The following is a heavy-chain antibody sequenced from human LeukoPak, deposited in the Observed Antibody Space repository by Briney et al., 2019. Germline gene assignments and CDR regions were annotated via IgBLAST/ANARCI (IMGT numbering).Heavy chain of an antibody. CDR3: ARSLEQWLVEGAFDI. V-gene: IGHV3-48*03. J-gene: IGHJ3*02. D-gene: IGHD6-19*01. CDR1: GFTFSSYE. CDR2: IISSGSTI. Sequence: GGSLTLSCAASGFTFSSYEMNWVRQAPGKGLEWVSYIISSGSTIYYADSMEGRFTITRDKATNSLYLQMNSLRAEDTAVYYCARSLEQWLVEGAFDIWGQGTMVTVSS.